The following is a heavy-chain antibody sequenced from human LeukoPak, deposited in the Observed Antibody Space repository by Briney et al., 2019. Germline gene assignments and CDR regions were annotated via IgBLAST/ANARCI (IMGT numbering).Heavy chain of an antibody. CDR3: AKDSDIAVAGTDDAFDL. CDR2: ISYDGSSE. CDR1: GFTFSSYG. V-gene: IGHV3-30*18. J-gene: IGHJ3*01. D-gene: IGHD6-19*01. Sequence: PGGSLRLSCAASGFTFSSYGMHWVRQAPGKGLQWVAVISYDGSSEYYADSVKGRFIISRDNSNNTLYLQVNSLRAEDTAVYYCAKDSDIAVAGTDDAFDLWGQGTMVTVSS.